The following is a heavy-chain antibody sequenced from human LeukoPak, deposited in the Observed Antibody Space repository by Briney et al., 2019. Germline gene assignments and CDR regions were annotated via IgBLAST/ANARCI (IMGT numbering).Heavy chain of an antibody. CDR3: ASGTSTYYELYF. Sequence: PSETLSLTCTVSGGSISSSSYYWGWIRQPPGKGLEWIGSIYYSGSTYYNPSLKSRVTISVDTSKNQFSLKLSSVTAADTAVYYCASGTSTYYELYFWGQGTLVTVSS. CDR2: IYYSGST. V-gene: IGHV4-39*01. J-gene: IGHJ4*02. CDR1: GGSISSSSYY. D-gene: IGHD3-3*01.